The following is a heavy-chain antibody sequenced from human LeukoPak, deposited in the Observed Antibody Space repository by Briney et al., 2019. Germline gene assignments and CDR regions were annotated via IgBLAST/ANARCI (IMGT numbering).Heavy chain of an antibody. V-gene: IGHV3-21*01. CDR1: GFTFSDYS. CDR3: ARPYITSSGIDY. D-gene: IGHD6-6*01. J-gene: IGHJ4*02. CDR2: ISSSSSYI. Sequence: GGSLRLSCAASGFTFSDYSMNWVRQAPGKGLEWVSSISSSSSYIYYADSVKGRFTISRDNAKNSLYLQMNSLRAEDTAVYYCARPYITSSGIDYWGQGTLVTVSS.